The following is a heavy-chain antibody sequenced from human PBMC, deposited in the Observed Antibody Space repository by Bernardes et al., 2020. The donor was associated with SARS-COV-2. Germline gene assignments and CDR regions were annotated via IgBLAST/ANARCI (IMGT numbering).Heavy chain of an antibody. D-gene: IGHD3-22*01. CDR3: AREPHYYDSSGYYGHYYYYGMDV. CDR1: GGSISSSNW. CDR2: IYHSGST. V-gene: IGHV4-4*02. J-gene: IGHJ6*02. Sequence: SETLSLTCAVSGGSISSSNWWSWVRQPPGKELEWIGEIYHSGSTNYNPSLKSRVTISVDKSTNQFYLKLSSVTAADTAVYYCAREPHYYDSSGYYGHYYYYGMDVWGQGTTVTVSS.